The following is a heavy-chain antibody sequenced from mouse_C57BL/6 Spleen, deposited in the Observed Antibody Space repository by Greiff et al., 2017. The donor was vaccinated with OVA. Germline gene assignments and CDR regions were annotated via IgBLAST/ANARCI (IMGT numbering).Heavy chain of an antibody. CDR1: GYTFTDYY. D-gene: IGHD1-1*01. J-gene: IGHJ2*01. CDR3: AREEFITTVHDY. CDR2: INPNNGGT. Sequence: VQLQQSGPELVKPGASVKISCKASGYTFTDYYMNWVKQSHGKSLEWIGDINPNNGGTSYNQKFKGKATLTVDKSSSTAYMELRSLTSEDSAVYYCAREEFITTVHDYWGQGTTLTVSS. V-gene: IGHV1-26*01.